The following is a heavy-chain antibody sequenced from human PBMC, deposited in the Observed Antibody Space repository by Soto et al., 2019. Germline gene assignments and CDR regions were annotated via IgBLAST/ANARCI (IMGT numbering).Heavy chain of an antibody. D-gene: IGHD3-22*01. CDR3: ARFMTYYYDSSGYYASD. Sequence: QVQLVQSGAEVKKPGASVKVSCKASGYTFTSYGISWVRQAPGQGLEWMGWISAYNGNTNYAQKLQGRVTMTTDTSTSKAYMELSSLRYDDTAVYYCARFMTYYYDSSGYYASDWGQGTLVTVSS. CDR2: ISAYNGNT. CDR1: GYTFTSYG. V-gene: IGHV1-18*01. J-gene: IGHJ4*02.